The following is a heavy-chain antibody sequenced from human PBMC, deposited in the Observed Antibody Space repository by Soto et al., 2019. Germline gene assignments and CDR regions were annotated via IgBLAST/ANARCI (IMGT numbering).Heavy chain of an antibody. Sequence: QVQLVESGGGLVKPGGSLRLSCAASGFTFSDYYMSWIRQAPGKGLEWVSYISSSGDITYYADSVKGRVTISRDNAKNSLYLKMHNLRAEDTAVYYCARDLGYYDSSGYFDYWGKGTLITVS. D-gene: IGHD3-22*01. CDR2: ISSSGDIT. J-gene: IGHJ4*02. CDR1: GFTFSDYY. CDR3: ARDLGYYDSSGYFDY. V-gene: IGHV3-11*01.